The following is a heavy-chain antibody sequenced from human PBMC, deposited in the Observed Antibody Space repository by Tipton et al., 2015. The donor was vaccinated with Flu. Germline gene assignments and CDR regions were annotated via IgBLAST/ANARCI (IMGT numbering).Heavy chain of an antibody. V-gene: IGHV4-39*07. J-gene: IGHJ3*02. D-gene: IGHD4-23*01. Sequence: TLSLTCTVSDDSISSGSYYWGRIRQPPGKGLEWIANLYYSGSTYYNPSLKSRVTISMDTSKSHFFLRLTSVTAADTAVYYCARDAGDFGGNPLAFDIWGQGTMVTVSS. CDR2: LYYSGST. CDR1: DDSISSGSYY. CDR3: ARDAGDFGGNPLAFDI.